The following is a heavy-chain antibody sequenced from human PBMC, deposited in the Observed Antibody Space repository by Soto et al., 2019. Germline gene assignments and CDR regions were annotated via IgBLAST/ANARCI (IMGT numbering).Heavy chain of an antibody. CDR2: VFYTGFT. D-gene: IGHD1-20*01. CDR3: ATSQKGYNWNYFDH. Sequence: PSETLSLTCAVSGASISGSYYYWAWLRQSPGKGPEWIGSVFYTGFTSYNPSLESRVSVSVDTSKSQFSLKLSVVTAADTAVYYCATSQKGYNWNYFDHWGQGALVTVSS. J-gene: IGHJ4*02. V-gene: IGHV4-39*01. CDR1: GASISGSYYY.